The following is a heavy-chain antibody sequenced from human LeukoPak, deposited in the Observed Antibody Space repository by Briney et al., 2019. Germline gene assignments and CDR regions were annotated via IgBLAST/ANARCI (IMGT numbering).Heavy chain of an antibody. CDR2: IIPIFDTA. CDR3: ARAGLEADDYGDYRYYYYMDV. D-gene: IGHD4-17*01. CDR1: GGTFSSYA. J-gene: IGHJ6*03. Sequence: AASVKVSCKASGGTFSSYAISWVRQAPGQGLEWMGGIIPIFDTATYAQKFQGRVTITADESTSTVYMELSSLRSEDTAMYFCARAGLEADDYGDYRYYYYMDVWGKGTTVSISS. V-gene: IGHV1-69*01.